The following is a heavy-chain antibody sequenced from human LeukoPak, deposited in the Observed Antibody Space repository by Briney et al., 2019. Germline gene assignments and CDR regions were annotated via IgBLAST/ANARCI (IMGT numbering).Heavy chain of an antibody. D-gene: IGHD3-10*01. J-gene: IGHJ4*02. CDR2: IYYSGTT. Sequence: SETLSLTCTVSGGSIRSSSYYWGWIRQPPGKGLEWIGSIYYSGTTYYNPSLKSRVTISVDTSKNQFSLNLSSVTAADTAVYYCASFSLWFGTGSAYYFDYWGQGTLVTVSS. CDR3: ASFSLWFGTGSAYYFDY. V-gene: IGHV4-39*01. CDR1: GGSIRSSSYY.